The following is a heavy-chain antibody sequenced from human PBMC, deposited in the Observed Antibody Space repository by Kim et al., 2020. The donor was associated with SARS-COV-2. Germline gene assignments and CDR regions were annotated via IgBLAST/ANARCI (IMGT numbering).Heavy chain of an antibody. Sequence: GGSLRLSCAASGFTFGDYAMHWVRQAPGKGLEWVSGISWNSGSIGYADSVKGRFTISRDNAKNSLYLQMNSLRAEDTALYYCAKDLRGSSGWYAVDYWGQGTLVTVSS. CDR2: ISWNSGSI. CDR1: GFTFGDYA. V-gene: IGHV3-9*01. J-gene: IGHJ4*02. D-gene: IGHD6-19*01. CDR3: AKDLRGSSGWYAVDY.